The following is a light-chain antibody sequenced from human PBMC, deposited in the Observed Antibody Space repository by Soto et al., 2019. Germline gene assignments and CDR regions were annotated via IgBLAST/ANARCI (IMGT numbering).Light chain of an antibody. V-gene: IGLV1-40*01. CDR2: GNS. CDR1: RSNIGAGYD. J-gene: IGLJ3*02. Sequence: QAVVTQPPSVSGAPGQRVTISCTGSRSNIGAGYDVHWYQQLPGTAPKLLIYGNSNRPSGVPDRVSGSKSGTSGSLAITGLQAEDEADYYCQSYDSSLSGWVFGAGTKLTVL. CDR3: QSYDSSLSGWV.